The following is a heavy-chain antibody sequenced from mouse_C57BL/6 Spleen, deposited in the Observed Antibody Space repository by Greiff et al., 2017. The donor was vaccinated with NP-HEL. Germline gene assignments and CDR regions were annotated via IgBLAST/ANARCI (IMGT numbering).Heavy chain of an antibody. V-gene: IGHV1-52*01. D-gene: IGHD1-1*01. J-gene: IGHJ4*01. CDR2: IDPSDSET. CDR1: GYTFTSYW. CDR3: ARHYYGSSLDGAMDY. Sequence: VQLQQPGAELVRPGSSVKLSCKASGYTFTSYWMHWVKQRPIQGLEWIGNIDPSDSETHYNQKFKDKATLTVDKSSSTAYMQLSSLTSEDSAVYYCARHYYGSSLDGAMDYWGQGASVTVSS.